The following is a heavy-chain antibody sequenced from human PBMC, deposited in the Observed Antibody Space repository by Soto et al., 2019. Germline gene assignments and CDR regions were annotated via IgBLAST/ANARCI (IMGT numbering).Heavy chain of an antibody. D-gene: IGHD2-8*02. CDR1: GFIFSDYA. CDR2: IGFSGDNT. V-gene: IGHV3-23*01. J-gene: IGHJ4*02. CDR3: AKIALVGSFGFELARDY. Sequence: PGGSLRLSCVASGFIFSDYAMSWVRQGPGKGLEWVAGIGFSGDNTHYVDSVKGRFITSRDNSKNTLYLLMNRLRTEDIGIYYCAKIALVGSFGFELARDYWGQGILVTSPQ.